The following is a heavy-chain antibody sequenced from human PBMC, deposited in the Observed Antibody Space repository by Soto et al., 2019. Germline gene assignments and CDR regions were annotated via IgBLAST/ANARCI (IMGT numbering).Heavy chain of an antibody. V-gene: IGHV4-39*01. J-gene: IGHJ6*02. CDR1: GGSISSSSYY. D-gene: IGHD2-2*01. Sequence: SETLSLTCTVSGGSISSSSYYWGWIRQPPGKGLEWIGSIYYSGSTYYNPSLKSRVTISVDTSKNQFSLKLSSVTAADTAVYYCARHRRCSSTSCYYYYYYYGMDVWGQGTTVTVSS. CDR3: ARHRRCSSTSCYYYYYYYGMDV. CDR2: IYYSGST.